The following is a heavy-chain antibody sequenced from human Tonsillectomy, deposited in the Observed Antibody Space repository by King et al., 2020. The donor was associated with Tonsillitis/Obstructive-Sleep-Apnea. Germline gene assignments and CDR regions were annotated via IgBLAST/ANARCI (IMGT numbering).Heavy chain of an antibody. CDR1: GDSISSSNYY. Sequence: QLQESGPGLVKPSETLSLTCTVSGDSISSSNYYWGWIRQPPGKGLEWIGSIYYSGSTYYNPSLKSRVTISVDTSKNQFSLKLSSETAADTAIYYCARQYCSSIRCSRLGYLDYWGQGTLVTVSS. CDR3: ARQYCSSIRCSRLGYLDY. D-gene: IGHD2-2*01. V-gene: IGHV4-39*01. J-gene: IGHJ4*02. CDR2: IYYSGST.